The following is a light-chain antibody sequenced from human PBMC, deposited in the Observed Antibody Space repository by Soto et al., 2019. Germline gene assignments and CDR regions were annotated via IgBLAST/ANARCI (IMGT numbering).Light chain of an antibody. V-gene: IGKV3-20*01. Sequence: EIVLTQSPGTLSLSPGERATLSCRASQSVSSSQLGWYQQKPGQAPRLLVYAASTRATGIPDRFSGSGSGTDFTLTISRLEAEDFAVYYCQQYGSSPLVTFGQGTRLEIK. CDR1: QSVSSSQ. CDR2: AAS. J-gene: IGKJ5*01. CDR3: QQYGSSPLVT.